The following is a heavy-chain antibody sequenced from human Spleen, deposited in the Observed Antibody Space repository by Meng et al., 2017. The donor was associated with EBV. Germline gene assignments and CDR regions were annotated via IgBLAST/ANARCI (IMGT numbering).Heavy chain of an antibody. V-gene: IGHV4-4*02. J-gene: IGHJ4*02. CDR3: ASTTTMTSFDY. Sequence: QVQLPESGPGLVKPSGTLSLTCAVSGGSISSSNWWKWVRQAPGKGLEWIGEIYHSGSTSYNPSLESRVTISIDKSKNQVSLKLTSVTAADTAVYYCASTTTMTSFDYWGQGTLVTVSS. CDR1: GGSISSSNW. D-gene: IGHD4-17*01. CDR2: IYHSGST.